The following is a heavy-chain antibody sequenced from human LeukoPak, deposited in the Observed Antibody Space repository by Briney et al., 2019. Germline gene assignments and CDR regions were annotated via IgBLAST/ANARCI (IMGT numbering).Heavy chain of an antibody. CDR3: ARHLAPYSVGSFDV. Sequence: GASLKISCKGSGSSFTNYWIGWGRQLPGKGLEWMGIIYPGDSDTRYSPSFQGQVTISADKSISTAYLQWSSLKASDTAMYYCARHLAPYSVGSFDVWGQGTMVTVSS. CDR1: GSSFTNYW. V-gene: IGHV5-51*01. J-gene: IGHJ3*01. CDR2: IYPGDSDT. D-gene: IGHD6-13*01.